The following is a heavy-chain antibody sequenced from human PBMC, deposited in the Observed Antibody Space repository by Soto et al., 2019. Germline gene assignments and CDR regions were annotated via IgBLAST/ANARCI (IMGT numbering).Heavy chain of an antibody. D-gene: IGHD2-15*01. Sequence: ASVKVSCKASGYTFTGYYMHWVRQAPGQGLEWMGWINPNSGGTNYAQKFQGWVTMTRDTSISTAYMELSRLRSDDTAVYYCARVGMVVAARQYGKDVWGQGTTVIVAS. V-gene: IGHV1-2*04. CDR1: GYTFTGYY. CDR3: ARVGMVVAARQYGKDV. J-gene: IGHJ6*02. CDR2: INPNSGGT.